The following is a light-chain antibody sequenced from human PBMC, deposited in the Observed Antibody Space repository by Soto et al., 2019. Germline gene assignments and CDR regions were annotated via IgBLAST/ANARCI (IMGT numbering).Light chain of an antibody. J-gene: IGKJ1*01. CDR3: QQYYSTPNT. V-gene: IGKV4-1*01. Sequence: DIVMTQSPDSLAVSLGERATINCKSSQSVLYSSNNKNYLAWYQQNPGQPPKLLIYWASTRESGVPDRFSGSGSGTAFTLTISSLQAEDVAVYYCQQYYSTPNTFGQGTKVEIK. CDR2: WAS. CDR1: QSVLYSSNNKNY.